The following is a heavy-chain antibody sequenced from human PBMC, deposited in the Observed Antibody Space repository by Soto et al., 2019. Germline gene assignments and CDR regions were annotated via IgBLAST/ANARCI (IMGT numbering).Heavy chain of an antibody. CDR2: IIPILGIA. J-gene: IGHJ3*02. CDR1: GGTFSSYT. Sequence: SVKVSCKASGGTFSSYTISWVRQAPGQGLEWMGRIIPILGIANYAQKFQGRVTITADKSTSTAYMELSSLRSEDTAVYYCARDSKWNMKADSAFDIWGQGKMVTVS. V-gene: IGHV1-69*04. CDR3: ARDSKWNMKADSAFDI. D-gene: IGHD1-20*01.